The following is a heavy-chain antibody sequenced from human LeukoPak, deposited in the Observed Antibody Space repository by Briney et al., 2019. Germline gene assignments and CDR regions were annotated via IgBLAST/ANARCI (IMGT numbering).Heavy chain of an antibody. CDR3: ARVISGTLDY. V-gene: IGHV3-7*01. CDR1: GFTFSTYW. D-gene: IGHD1-20*01. Sequence: GGSLRLSCAASGFTFSTYWMSWVRLAPGKGLEWVANIKEDGSEKHYVDSVKGRFTISRDNAKKSMYLQMNSLRAEDTAVYYCARVISGTLDYWGQGTLVTVSS. CDR2: IKEDGSEK. J-gene: IGHJ4*02.